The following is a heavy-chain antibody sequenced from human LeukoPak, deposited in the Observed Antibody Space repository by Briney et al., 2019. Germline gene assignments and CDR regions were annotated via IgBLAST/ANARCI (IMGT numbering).Heavy chain of an antibody. CDR3: ARDQYSGSLDY. D-gene: IGHD1-26*01. CDR1: GGSISSYY. CDR2: IYYSGNT. J-gene: IGHJ4*02. Sequence: SETLSLTCTVSGGSISSYYWSWIRQPPGKGLEWIGYIYYSGNTNYNPSLKSRVTISVDTSKNQFSLRLSSVTAADTAVYYCARDQYSGSLDYWGQGTLVTVSS. V-gene: IGHV4-59*01.